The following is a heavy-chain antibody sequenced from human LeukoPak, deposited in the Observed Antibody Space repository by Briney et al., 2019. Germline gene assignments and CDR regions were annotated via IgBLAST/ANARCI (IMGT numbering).Heavy chain of an antibody. D-gene: IGHD2-21*01. CDR1: GYTFTSYY. CDR2: INPSGGST. J-gene: IGHJ3*02. Sequence: ASVKVSCKASGYTFTSYYMHWVRQAPGQGLEWMGIINPSGGSTSYAQKFQGRVTMTRDTSTSTVYMELSSLRSEDTAVYYCATTRGGGDSAILDAFDIWGQGTMVTVSS. V-gene: IGHV1-46*01. CDR3: ATTRGGGDSAILDAFDI.